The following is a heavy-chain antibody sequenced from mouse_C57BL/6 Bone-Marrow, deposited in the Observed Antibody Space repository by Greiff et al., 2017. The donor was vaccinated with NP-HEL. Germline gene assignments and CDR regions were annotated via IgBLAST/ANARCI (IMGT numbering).Heavy chain of an antibody. Sequence: QVQLKQSGAELVKPGASVKMSCKASGYTFTTYPIEWMKQNHGKSLEWIGNFHPYNDDTKYNEKFKGKATLTVEKSSSTVYLELSRLTSDDSAVYYCARKGAYYSNYAGPAWFAYWGQGTLVTVSA. CDR3: ARKGAYYSNYAGPAWFAY. V-gene: IGHV1-47*01. J-gene: IGHJ3*01. CDR2: FHPYNDDT. CDR1: GYTFTTYP. D-gene: IGHD2-5*01.